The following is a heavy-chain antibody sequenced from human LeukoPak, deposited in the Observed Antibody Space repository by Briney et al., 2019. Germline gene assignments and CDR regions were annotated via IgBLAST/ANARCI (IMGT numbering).Heavy chain of an antibody. CDR1: GGSISSYY. CDR2: IYYSGST. D-gene: IGHD5-18*01. Sequence: SETLSLTCTVSGGSISSYYWSWTRQPPGKGLEWIGYIYYSGSTNYNPSLKSRVTISVDTSKNQFSLKLTSVTAADTAVYYCARTTEGGYTYGYFYYYYMDVWGKGTTVTISS. J-gene: IGHJ6*03. CDR3: ARTTEGGYTYGYFYYYYMDV. V-gene: IGHV4-59*01.